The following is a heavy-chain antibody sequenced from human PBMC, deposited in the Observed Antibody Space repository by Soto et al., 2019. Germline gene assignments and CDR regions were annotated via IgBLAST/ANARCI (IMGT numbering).Heavy chain of an antibody. CDR1: GYTFTSYG. Sequence: QVQLVQSGGEVKKPGASVKVSCKASGYTFTSYGITWVRQAPGQRLEWMGWISAYNGNTNYVQKFKGRVTMTTDTSTSTAYMELRSLRSDDTAVYYCARETRLRGFGELSGWFDPWGQGTLVTVSS. CDR2: ISAYNGNT. J-gene: IGHJ5*02. V-gene: IGHV1-18*04. D-gene: IGHD3-10*01. CDR3: ARETRLRGFGELSGWFDP.